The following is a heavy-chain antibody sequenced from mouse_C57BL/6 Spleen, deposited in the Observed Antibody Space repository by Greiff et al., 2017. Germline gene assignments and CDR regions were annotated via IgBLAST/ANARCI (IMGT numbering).Heavy chain of an antibody. Sequence: QVQLQQSGAELAKPGASVKLSCKASGYTFTSYWMHWVKQRPGQGLEWIGYINPSSGYTKYNQKFKDKATLTADKSSSTAYMPLSSLTYEDAAVYYCASPRERYAMDYWGQGTSVTVSS. CDR1: GYTFTSYW. CDR2: INPSSGYT. J-gene: IGHJ4*01. V-gene: IGHV1-7*01. CDR3: ASPRERYAMDY.